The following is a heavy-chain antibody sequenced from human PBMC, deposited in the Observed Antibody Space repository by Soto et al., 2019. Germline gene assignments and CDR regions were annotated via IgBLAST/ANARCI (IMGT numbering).Heavy chain of an antibody. Sequence: LSRACTVSGGSISAYYWSWIRQPAGKGMEWVGRVHATDGTNYNPSLKSRVTMSIDTSKNQFSLNLGSLTAADTAVYYCARALSSAAGLYFDYWGQGILVTVSS. D-gene: IGHD6-13*01. CDR1: GGSISAYY. J-gene: IGHJ4*02. V-gene: IGHV4-4*07. CDR3: ARALSSAAGLYFDY. CDR2: VHATDGT.